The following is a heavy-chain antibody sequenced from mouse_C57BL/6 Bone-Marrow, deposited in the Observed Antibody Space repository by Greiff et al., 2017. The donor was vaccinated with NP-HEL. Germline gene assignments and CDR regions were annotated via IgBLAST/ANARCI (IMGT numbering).Heavy chain of an antibody. CDR2: IHPNSGST. CDR1: GYTFTSYW. J-gene: IGHJ1*03. CDR3: AKGFYGSSRSYWYFDV. D-gene: IGHD1-1*01. V-gene: IGHV1-64*01. Sequence: QVQLQQPGAELVKPGASVTLSCKASGYTFTSYWMHWVKQRPGQGLEWIGMIHPNSGSTNYNEKFKSKATLTVDKSSSTAYMQLSSLTSEDSAVYYCAKGFYGSSRSYWYFDVWGTGTTVTVSS.